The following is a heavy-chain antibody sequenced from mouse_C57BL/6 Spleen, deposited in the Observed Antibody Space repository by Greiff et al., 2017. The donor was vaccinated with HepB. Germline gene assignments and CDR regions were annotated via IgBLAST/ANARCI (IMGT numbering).Heavy chain of an antibody. CDR1: GYNFTSYW. J-gene: IGHJ4*01. D-gene: IGHD1-1*01. V-gene: IGHV1-7*01. CDR3: AREVYDYGSSYGYYAMDY. Sequence: VQLQQSGAELAKPGASVKLSCKASGYNFTSYWMHWVKQRPGQGLEWIGYINPSSGYTKYNQKFKDKATLTADKSSSTASMQLSSLTYEDSAVYYCAREVYDYGSSYGYYAMDYWGQGTSVTVSS. CDR2: INPSSGYT.